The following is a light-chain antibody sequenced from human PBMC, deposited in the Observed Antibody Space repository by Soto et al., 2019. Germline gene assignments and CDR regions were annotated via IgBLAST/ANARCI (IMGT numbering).Light chain of an antibody. J-gene: IGKJ1*01. CDR3: QQYHNWPPEGT. CDR1: ESVSTN. CDR2: GAS. Sequence: EIEMTQSPATLSLAPGERVTLSCRASESVSTNFAWYQQKPGQAPRLLMYGASTRATGVPARFSGSGYGTEFTLTISSLQSEDFGVYYCQQYHNWPPEGTFGQGTKVDI. V-gene: IGKV3-15*01.